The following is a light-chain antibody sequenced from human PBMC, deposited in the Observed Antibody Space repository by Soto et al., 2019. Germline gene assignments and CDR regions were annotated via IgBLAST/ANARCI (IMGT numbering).Light chain of an antibody. J-gene: IGLJ1*01. V-gene: IGLV1-40*01. CDR1: SSNIGAGYD. CDR2: GNS. CDR3: PSYDSSLSDSYV. Sequence: QSALTQPPSVSGAPGQRVTISCTGSSSNIGAGYDVHWYQQLPGTAPKLLIYGNSNRPSGVPDRFSGSKSGTSASLAITGLQAEDEADYYCPSYDSSLSDSYVFGTGTKVTVL.